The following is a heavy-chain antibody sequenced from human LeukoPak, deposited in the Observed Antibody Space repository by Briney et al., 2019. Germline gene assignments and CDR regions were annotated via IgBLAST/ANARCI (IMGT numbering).Heavy chain of an antibody. D-gene: IGHD3-16*01. CDR3: ARSGGSDY. CDR2: VSTSSSAI. CDR1: GFTFSAYN. V-gene: IGHV3-48*02. Sequence: GGSLRLSCAGSGFTFSAYNMNWVRQAPGKGLEWVSYVSTSSSAIYYADSVKGRFTISRDNAKNSLYLQMNSLRDEDTAVYYCARSGGSDYWGQGTLVTVSS. J-gene: IGHJ4*02.